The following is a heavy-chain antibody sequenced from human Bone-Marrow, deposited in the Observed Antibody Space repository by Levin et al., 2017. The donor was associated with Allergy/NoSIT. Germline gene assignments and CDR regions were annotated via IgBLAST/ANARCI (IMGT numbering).Heavy chain of an antibody. D-gene: IGHD4-17*01. J-gene: IGHJ6*02. CDR2: ISSSSSYI. CDR3: ASFLHQFYGDLRPFEYYYYYYGMDV. CDR1: GFTFSSYS. Sequence: GGSLRLSCAASGFTFSSYSMNWVRQAPGKGLEWVSSISSSSSYIYYADSVKGRFTISRDNAKNSLYLQMNSLRAEDTAVYYCASFLHQFYGDLRPFEYYYYYYGMDVWGQGTTVTVSS. V-gene: IGHV3-21*01.